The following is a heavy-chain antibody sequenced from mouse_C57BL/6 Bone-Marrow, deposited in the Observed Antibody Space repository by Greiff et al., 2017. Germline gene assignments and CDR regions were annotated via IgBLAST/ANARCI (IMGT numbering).Heavy chain of an antibody. CDR2: IHPNSGST. J-gene: IGHJ1*03. D-gene: IGHD1-1*01. CDR3: ARSALLLRCGYFDV. Sequence: QVQLQQPGAELVKPGASVKLSCKASGYTFTSYWMHWVKQRPGQGLEWIGMIHPNSGSTNYNEKFKSKATLTVDKSSSTAYMQLSSLTSEDSAVYYGARSALLLRCGYFDVWGTGTTVTVSS. CDR1: GYTFTSYW. V-gene: IGHV1-64*01.